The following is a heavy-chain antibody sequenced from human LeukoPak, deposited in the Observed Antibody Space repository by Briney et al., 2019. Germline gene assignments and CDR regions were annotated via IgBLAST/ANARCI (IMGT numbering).Heavy chain of an antibody. D-gene: IGHD3-22*01. CDR2: ISTDVSSDGIIT. V-gene: IGHV3-74*01. CDR1: GFTFSSFW. J-gene: IGHJ4*02. CDR3: ARALDSSGEYYFDY. Sequence: GGSLRLSCAASGFTFSSFWMHWVRQAPGKGLVWVSRISTDVSSDGIITHYADSVKGRFTISRDNAKNTLYLQMNSLRAEDTAVYYCARALDSSGEYYFDYWGQGTLVTVSS.